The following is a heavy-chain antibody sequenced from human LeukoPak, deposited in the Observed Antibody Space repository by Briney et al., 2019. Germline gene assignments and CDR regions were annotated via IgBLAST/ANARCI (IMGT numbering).Heavy chain of an antibody. D-gene: IGHD3-3*01. V-gene: IGHV3-21*01. CDR2: ISSTSTYI. Sequence: GGSLRLSCEASGFTFSSYTMNWVRQAPGKGLEWVSSISSTSTYIYYTDSTKGRFTISRDNAKKSLYLQMNSLRAEDTAVYYCARLELGVVIIPFDYWGQGTLVTVSS. J-gene: IGHJ4*02. CDR3: ARLELGVVIIPFDY. CDR1: GFTFSSYT.